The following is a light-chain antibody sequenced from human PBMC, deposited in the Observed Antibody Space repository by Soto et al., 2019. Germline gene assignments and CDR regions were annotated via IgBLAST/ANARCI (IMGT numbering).Light chain of an antibody. CDR1: QSVSSSY. Sequence: EIVLTQSPGTLSLSPGERATLSCRASQSVSSSYLAWYQQKPGQAPRLLIYGASSRATGIPDRFSGSGSGTDFTLTISRLEPEDFPVYYCQQYRSSPPTFGQGTKVDIK. V-gene: IGKV3-20*01. CDR2: GAS. J-gene: IGKJ1*01. CDR3: QQYRSSPPT.